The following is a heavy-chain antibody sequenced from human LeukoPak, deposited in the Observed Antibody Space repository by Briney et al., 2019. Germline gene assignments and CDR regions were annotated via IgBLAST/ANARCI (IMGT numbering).Heavy chain of an antibody. CDR1: GASVSSNNYS. CDR3: ARQLKLIPAATLDY. V-gene: IGHV4-39*01. D-gene: IGHD2-2*01. J-gene: IGHJ4*02. Sequence: PSETLSLTCTVSGASVSSNNYSWVWIRQPPGKELECIASIYDGGSAYYNPTIMSRITISVETSENHFSLKLRSVTAADTAIYFCARQLKLIPAATLDYWGEGPLVTVPS. CDR2: IYDGGSA.